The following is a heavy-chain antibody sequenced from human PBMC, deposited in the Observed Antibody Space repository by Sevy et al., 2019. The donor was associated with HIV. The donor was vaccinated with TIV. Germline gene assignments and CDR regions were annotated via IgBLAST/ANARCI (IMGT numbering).Heavy chain of an antibody. CDR3: AREHIAVAGIGYYFDY. CDR1: GFTFNSYG. D-gene: IGHD6-19*01. Sequence: GGSLRLSCAASGFTFNSYGMHWVRQAPGKGLEWVAVIWYDGSNKEYADSVKGRFTISRDNSKNTLYLQMNNLRAEDTAVYYCAREHIAVAGIGYYFDYWGQGTLVTVSS. V-gene: IGHV3-33*01. CDR2: IWYDGSNK. J-gene: IGHJ4*02.